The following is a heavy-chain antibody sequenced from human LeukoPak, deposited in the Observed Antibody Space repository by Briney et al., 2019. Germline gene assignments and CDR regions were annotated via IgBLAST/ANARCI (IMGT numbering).Heavy chain of an antibody. CDR2: ISASGGST. J-gene: IGHJ4*02. V-gene: IGHV3-23*01. D-gene: IGHD3-22*01. CDR3: AKYGYYENSGYYYY. CDR1: GFTFNNYA. Sequence: GGSLRLSCTASGFTFNNYAMSWVRQAPGKGLEWVSGISASGGSTYYADSVKGRFTISRDNSKNTLYLQMNSLRAEDTAVYYCAKYGYYENSGYYYYWGRGTLVTVSS.